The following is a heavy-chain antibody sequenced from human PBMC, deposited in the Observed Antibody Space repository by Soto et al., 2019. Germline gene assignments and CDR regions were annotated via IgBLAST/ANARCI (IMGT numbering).Heavy chain of an antibody. V-gene: IGHV1-69*08. J-gene: IGHJ4*02. D-gene: IGHD5-12*01. CDR2: IIPILGIA. Sequence: QVQLVQSGAAVKKPGSSVKVSCKASGGTFSSYNINWVRQAPGRGLEWMGRIIPILGIANYAQKFQGRVTITADKSTRTTDMELSSLRSEDTAVYYCARDPSGSDYIFEAYWGQGTLVTVSS. CDR1: GGTFSSYN. CDR3: ARDPSGSDYIFEAY.